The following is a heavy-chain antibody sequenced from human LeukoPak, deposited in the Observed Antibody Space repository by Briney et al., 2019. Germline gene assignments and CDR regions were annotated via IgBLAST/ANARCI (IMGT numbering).Heavy chain of an antibody. J-gene: IGHJ4*02. CDR3: ARDLLGWELHYFDY. V-gene: IGHV3-7*01. D-gene: IGHD1-26*01. Sequence: GGSLRLSCAASGFSFRSHGMNWVRQAPGKGLEWVANIKQDGSEKYYVDSVKGRFTISRDNAKNSLYLQMNSLRAEDTAVYYCARDLLGWELHYFDYWGQGTLVTVSS. CDR2: IKQDGSEK. CDR1: GFSFRSHG.